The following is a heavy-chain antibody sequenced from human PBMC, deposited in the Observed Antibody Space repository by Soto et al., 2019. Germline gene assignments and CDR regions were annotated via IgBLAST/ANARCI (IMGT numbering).Heavy chain of an antibody. J-gene: IGHJ3*02. Sequence: GGSLSLSCAASGFTVSSNYMSWVRQAPGKGLEWVSAISGSGGSTYYADSVKGRFTISRDNSKNTLYLQMNSLRAEDTAVYYCAKAATTVTTFNAFDIWGQGTMVTVSS. V-gene: IGHV3-23*01. CDR2: ISGSGGST. D-gene: IGHD4-17*01. CDR3: AKAATTVTTFNAFDI. CDR1: GFTVSSNY.